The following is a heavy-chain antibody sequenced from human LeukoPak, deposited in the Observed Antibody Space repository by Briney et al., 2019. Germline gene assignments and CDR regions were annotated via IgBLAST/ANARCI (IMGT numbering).Heavy chain of an antibody. CDR3: AKDRVPMVRGVYDY. CDR1: GFTFDDYA. CDR2: ISWNSGSI. J-gene: IGHJ4*02. Sequence: GGSLRLSGAASGFTFDDYAMHWVRQAPGKGLEWVSGISWNSGSIGYADSVKGRFTISRDNAKNSLYLQMNSLRAEDTALYYCAKDRVPMVRGVYDYWGQGTLVTVSS. V-gene: IGHV3-9*01. D-gene: IGHD3-10*01.